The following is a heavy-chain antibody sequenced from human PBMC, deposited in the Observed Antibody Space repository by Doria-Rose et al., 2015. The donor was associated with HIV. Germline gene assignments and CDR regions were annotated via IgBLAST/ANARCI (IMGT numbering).Heavy chain of an antibody. D-gene: IGHD1-26*01. CDR2: IKQDGSEK. CDR3: AREVGPRFDP. J-gene: IGHJ5*02. Sequence: KGLEWVANIKQDGSEKYYVDFVKGRFTISRDNAKNSLYLQMNSLRDEDTAIYYCAREVGPRFDPWGQGTLVTVSS. V-gene: IGHV3-7*05.